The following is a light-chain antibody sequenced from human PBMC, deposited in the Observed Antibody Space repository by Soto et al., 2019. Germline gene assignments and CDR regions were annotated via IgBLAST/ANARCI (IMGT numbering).Light chain of an antibody. CDR1: SSDIGSNNY. J-gene: IGLJ3*02. CDR2: EVS. CDR3: SSYTTTTRL. V-gene: IGLV2-14*01. Sequence: QSALTQPASVSGSPGQSITISCTGTSSDIGSNNYVSWFQQLPGKAPTLIIYEVSNRPSGVSNHFSGSKSGNTASLTISGLLPEDEAEYYCSSYTTTTRLFGGGTKLTVL.